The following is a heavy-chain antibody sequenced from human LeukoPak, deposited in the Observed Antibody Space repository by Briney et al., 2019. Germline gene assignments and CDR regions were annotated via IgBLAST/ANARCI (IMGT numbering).Heavy chain of an antibody. Sequence: SSETLSLTCTVSGGSISSSNYYWGWIRQPPGKGLEWIGSIYYSGSTYYNPSLKSRVTISVDTSKNQFSLKLSSVTAADTAVYYCARGGVDYGSGSHRGYYYMDVWGKGTTVTVSS. V-gene: IGHV4-39*07. J-gene: IGHJ6*03. CDR1: GGSISSSNYY. D-gene: IGHD3-10*01. CDR3: ARGGVDYGSGSHRGYYYMDV. CDR2: IYYSGST.